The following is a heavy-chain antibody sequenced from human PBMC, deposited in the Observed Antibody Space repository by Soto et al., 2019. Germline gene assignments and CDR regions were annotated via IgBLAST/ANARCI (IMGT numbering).Heavy chain of an antibody. Sequence: EVPLVESGGGLVKPGGSLRLASAASGFTFNDAWMSWVRQAPGKGLEWVGRIKRNTDGGTADYAAPVKGRFTISREDSKNTLSLQMNSLQTEDTAIYFCTTGFSSGHYSFDFWGQGTLVTVTS. D-gene: IGHD3-22*01. V-gene: IGHV3-15*01. CDR2: IKRNTDGGTA. J-gene: IGHJ4*02. CDR1: GFTFNDAW. CDR3: TTGFSSGHYSFDF.